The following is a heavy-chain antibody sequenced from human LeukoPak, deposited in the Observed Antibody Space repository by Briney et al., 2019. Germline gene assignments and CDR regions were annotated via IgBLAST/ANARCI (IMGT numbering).Heavy chain of an antibody. V-gene: IGHV1-46*01. CDR2: INPSGGST. D-gene: IGHD6-6*01. CDR1: GYTFTSYY. CDR3: AREYSSSTHLYYYYGMDV. Sequence: ASVKVSCKASGYTFTSYYMHWVRQAPGQGLEWMGIINPSGGSTSYAQKFQGRVTMTRDTSTSTVYIELSSLRSEDTAVYYCAREYSSSTHLYYYYGMDVWGQGTTVTVSS. J-gene: IGHJ6*02.